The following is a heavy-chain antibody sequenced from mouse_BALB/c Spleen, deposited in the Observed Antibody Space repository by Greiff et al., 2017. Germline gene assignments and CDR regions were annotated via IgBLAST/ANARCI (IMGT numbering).Heavy chain of an antibody. Sequence: EVQVVESGPELVKPGASVKISCKASGYSFTGYYMHWVKQSHVKSLEWIGRINPYNGATSYNQNFKDKASLTVDKSSSTAYMELHSLTSEDSAVYYCARGYDWYFDVWGAGTTVTVSS. D-gene: IGHD2-14*01. J-gene: IGHJ1*01. CDR1: GYSFTGYY. CDR3: ARGYDWYFDV. V-gene: IGHV1-31*01. CDR2: INPYNGAT.